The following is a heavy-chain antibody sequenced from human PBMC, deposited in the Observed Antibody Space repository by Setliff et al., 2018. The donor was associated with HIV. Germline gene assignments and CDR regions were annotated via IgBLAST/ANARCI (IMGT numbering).Heavy chain of an antibody. D-gene: IGHD2-21*02. J-gene: IGHJ4*02. CDR3: ARRAPCGGDCFAFDF. Sequence: VASVKVSCKSSGGTFSTYGISWVRQAPGQGPEWMGGITPIVALPNYAQKFQGRVTITADKSTSTVYMEFSSLRSDDTAVYYCARRAPCGGDCFAFDFWGQGTLVTVSS. CDR1: GGTFSTYG. CDR2: ITPIVALP. V-gene: IGHV1-69*10.